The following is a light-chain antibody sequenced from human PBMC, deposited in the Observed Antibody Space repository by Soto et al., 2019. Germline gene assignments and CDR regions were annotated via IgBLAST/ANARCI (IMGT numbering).Light chain of an antibody. CDR2: EGS. Sequence: QSALTQPASVSGSPGQSITISCTGTSSDVGSYNLVSWYQQHPGKAPKLMIYEGSKRPSGVSNRFSGSKSGNTASLTISGLQAEDKADYYCCSYAGPWVFGGGTKLTVL. V-gene: IGLV2-23*01. J-gene: IGLJ3*02. CDR3: CSYAGPWV. CDR1: SSDVGSYNL.